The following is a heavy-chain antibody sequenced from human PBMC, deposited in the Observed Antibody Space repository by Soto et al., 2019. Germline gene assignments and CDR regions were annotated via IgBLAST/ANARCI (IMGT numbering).Heavy chain of an antibody. V-gene: IGHV3-23*01. CDR1: GFTFSSYA. Sequence: LRLSCAASGFTFSSYAMSWVRQAPGKGLEWVSAISGSGGSTYYADSVKGRFTISRDNSKNTLYLQMNSLRAEDTAVYYCAKDRGPITMVRGAPGYWGQGTLVTVSS. D-gene: IGHD3-10*01. CDR3: AKDRGPITMVRGAPGY. CDR2: ISGSGGST. J-gene: IGHJ4*02.